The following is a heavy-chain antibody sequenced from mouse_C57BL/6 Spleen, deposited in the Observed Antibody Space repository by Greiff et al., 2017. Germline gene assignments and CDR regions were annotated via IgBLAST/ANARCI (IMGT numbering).Heavy chain of an antibody. CDR3: TRSGITTVVAWYFDV. D-gene: IGHD1-1*01. V-gene: IGHV1-15*01. CDR2: IDPETGGT. J-gene: IGHJ1*03. CDR1: GYTFTDYE. Sequence: QVQLQQSGAELVRPGASVTLSCKASGYTFTDYEMHWVKQTPVHGLEWIGAIDPETGGTAYNQKFKGKAILTADKSSSTAYMELRSLTSEDSAVYYCTRSGITTVVAWYFDVWGTGTTVTVSS.